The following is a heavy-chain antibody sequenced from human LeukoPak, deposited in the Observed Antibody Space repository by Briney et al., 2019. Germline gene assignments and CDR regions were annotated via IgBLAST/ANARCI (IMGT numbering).Heavy chain of an antibody. V-gene: IGHV4-59*08. D-gene: IGHD2-2*01. J-gene: IGHJ6*02. CDR1: GGSISSYY. Sequence: PSETLSLTCTVSGGSISSYYGTWIRQPPGQGLEWIGYIYHNGSTNYNPSLKSRVTISVDPSKTHFSLRLTSVTAADAALYYCARHPLQHTYFFYYGMDVWGQGTTVTVSS. CDR3: ARHPLQHTYFFYYGMDV. CDR2: IYHNGST.